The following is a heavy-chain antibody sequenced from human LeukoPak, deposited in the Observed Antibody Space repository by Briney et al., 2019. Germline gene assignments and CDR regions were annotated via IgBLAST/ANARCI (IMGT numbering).Heavy chain of an antibody. Sequence: GGSLRLSCAASGFTFSSYWMHWVRQAPGKGLVWVSRIDNDGRGTSYADSVKGRFTISRDNARNRLYLQMNSLRAEDTAVYYCASLNYGPDYWGQGTLVTVSS. J-gene: IGHJ4*02. CDR3: ASLNYGPDY. CDR2: IDNDGRGT. CDR1: GFTFSSYW. D-gene: IGHD3-16*01. V-gene: IGHV3-74*01.